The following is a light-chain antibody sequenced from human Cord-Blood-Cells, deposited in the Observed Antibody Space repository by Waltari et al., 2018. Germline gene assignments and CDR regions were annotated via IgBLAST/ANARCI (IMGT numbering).Light chain of an antibody. Sequence: DIQMTQSPSTLSASVGDRVTITCRASQSISSWLAWYQQKPGKAPKHLIYKASSLESGVPSRFSGSGSGTEFTLTISSLQPADFATYYCQQYNSDSTFGQGTKVEIK. CDR3: QQYNSDST. V-gene: IGKV1-5*03. J-gene: IGKJ1*01. CDR2: KAS. CDR1: QSISSW.